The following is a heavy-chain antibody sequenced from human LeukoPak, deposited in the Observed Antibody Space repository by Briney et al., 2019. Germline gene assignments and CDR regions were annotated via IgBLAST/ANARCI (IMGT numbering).Heavy chain of an antibody. Sequence: AGGSPRLSCAASGFTFSNYWMHWVRQAPGKGLVWVSRINRDGSSTGYADSVKGRFTISRDNAKNTLYLQMNSLRAEDTAVYYCVRDYQSGFDMWGQGTMVTVSS. J-gene: IGHJ3*02. CDR1: GFTFSNYW. CDR2: INRDGSST. D-gene: IGHD3-16*02. V-gene: IGHV3-74*01. CDR3: VRDYQSGFDM.